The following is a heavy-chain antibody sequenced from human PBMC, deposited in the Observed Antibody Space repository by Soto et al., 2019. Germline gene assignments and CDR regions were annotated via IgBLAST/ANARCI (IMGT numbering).Heavy chain of an antibody. D-gene: IGHD3-3*01. CDR3: AKVGTYDFWSGYDSAFDI. V-gene: IGHV3-23*01. CDR1: GVTFRNYA. J-gene: IGHJ3*02. CDR2: ISGSGGGT. Sequence: GGSQRLSCTASGVTFRNYAMSWVRQAPGKGLEWVSGISGSGGGTDYADSVKGRFTISRDNSKNTLYLQMNSLRAEDTAVYYCAKVGTYDFWSGYDSAFDIWGQGTMVTVSS.